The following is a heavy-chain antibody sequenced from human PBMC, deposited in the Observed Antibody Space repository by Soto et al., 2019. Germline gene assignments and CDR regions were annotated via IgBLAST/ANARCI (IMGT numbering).Heavy chain of an antibody. V-gene: IGHV3-23*01. CDR2: ISGSGGST. D-gene: IGHD5-12*01. J-gene: IGHJ4*02. Sequence: GGSLRLSCAASGFTFSSYAMSWVRQAPGKGLEWVSAISGSGGSTYYADSVKGRFTISRDNSKNTLYLQMNSLRAEDTAVYYCAKDQYSGYATRRYATNFDYWGQGTLVTVSS. CDR3: AKDQYSGYATRRYATNFDY. CDR1: GFTFSSYA.